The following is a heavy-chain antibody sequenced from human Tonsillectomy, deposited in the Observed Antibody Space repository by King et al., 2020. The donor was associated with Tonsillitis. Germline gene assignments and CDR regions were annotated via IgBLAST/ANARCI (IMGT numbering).Heavy chain of an antibody. CDR2: INEDGTER. CDR3: ARDHRTARDAFDI. J-gene: IGHJ3*02. CDR1: GFTLSNYW. V-gene: IGHV3-7*03. Sequence: QLVQSGGGLVQPGGSLRLACAASGFTLSNYWMTWVRRAPGKGLEWVANINEDGTERYSVDSVKGRFTVSRDSAKNSLFLQMNSLRAEDTAVYYCARDHRTARDAFDIWGQGTMVTVSS.